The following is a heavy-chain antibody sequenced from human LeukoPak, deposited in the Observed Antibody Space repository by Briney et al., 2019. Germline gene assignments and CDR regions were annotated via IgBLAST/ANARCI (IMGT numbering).Heavy chain of an antibody. CDR3: ARGTEGSGGYWGRAFDI. D-gene: IGHD1-26*01. CDR2: ISGSSVST. CDR1: GFTFSSYA. Sequence: GGSLRLSCAASGFTFSSYAMSWVRQAPGKGLEWVSAISGSSVSTYYADSVKGRFTISRDNSKNTLYLQMNSLRAEDTAVYYCARGTEGSGGYWGRAFDIWGQGTMVTVSS. J-gene: IGHJ3*02. V-gene: IGHV3-23*01.